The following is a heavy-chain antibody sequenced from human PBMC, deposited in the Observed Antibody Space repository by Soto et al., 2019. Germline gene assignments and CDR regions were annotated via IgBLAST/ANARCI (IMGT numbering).Heavy chain of an antibody. V-gene: IGHV1-46*01. Sequence: ASVKVSCKASGYTFPSYYMHWVRQAPGQGLEWMGFVNPSSGSTRYAQKFQGRVTMTRDTSTSTVYMELSSLRSEDTAVYYCARDGGRDYYDFSGYAPIDYWGQGTLVTVSS. CDR3: ARDGGRDYYDFSGYAPIDY. CDR1: GYTFPSYY. J-gene: IGHJ4*02. CDR2: VNPSSGST. D-gene: IGHD3-22*01.